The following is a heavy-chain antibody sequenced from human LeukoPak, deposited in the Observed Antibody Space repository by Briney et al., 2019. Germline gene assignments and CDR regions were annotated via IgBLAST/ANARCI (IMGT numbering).Heavy chain of an antibody. D-gene: IGHD3-22*01. Sequence: GGSLRLSCAASGFTFSSYSMNWVRQAPGKGLEWGSYISGSSSTIYYADSVKGRFTISRDNGKNTLYLQMNSLRAEDTTVYYCARGSTYYDSSGQVPFDYWGQGTLVTVSS. J-gene: IGHJ4*02. CDR3: ARGSTYYDSSGQVPFDY. CDR1: GFTFSSYS. V-gene: IGHV3-48*01. CDR2: ISGSSSTI.